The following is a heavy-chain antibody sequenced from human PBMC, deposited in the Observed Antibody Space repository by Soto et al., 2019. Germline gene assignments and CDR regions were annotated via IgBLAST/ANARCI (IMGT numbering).Heavy chain of an antibody. V-gene: IGHV4-31*03. CDR3: ARGDLGNDYGGTSLPADFDY. J-gene: IGHJ4*02. CDR2: IDFTGST. CDR1: GGSIASGGYY. D-gene: IGHD4-17*01. Sequence: QVQLQESGPGLVKPSQTLSLTCTVSGGSIASGGYYWSWIRQHPGQVLDWIGHIDFTGSTYYSPSLRSRMAISLDTSKNPFSLELRSVTAADTAMYFCARGDLGNDYGGTSLPADFDYWGQGTLVTVSS.